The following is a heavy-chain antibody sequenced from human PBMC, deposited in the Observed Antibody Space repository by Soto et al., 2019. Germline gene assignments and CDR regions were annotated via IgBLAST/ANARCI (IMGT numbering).Heavy chain of an antibody. J-gene: IGHJ4*02. V-gene: IGHV3-30*18. D-gene: IGHD5-18*01. CDR2: ISYDGSNK. CDR1: GFTFSSYG. CDR3: GKEWYGGDTAMVNY. Sequence: QVQLVESGGGVVQPGRSLRLSCAASGFTFSSYGMHWVRQAPGKGLEWVSVISYDGSNKYYADSVKGRFTISRDNSKNTLYLQMNSLRAEDTAVYYCGKEWYGGDTAMVNYWGQGTLVTVSS.